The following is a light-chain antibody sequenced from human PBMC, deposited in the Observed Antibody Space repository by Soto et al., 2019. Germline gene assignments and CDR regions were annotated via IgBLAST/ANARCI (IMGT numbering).Light chain of an antibody. CDR1: QSVSSSY. J-gene: IGKJ3*01. CDR3: QQYGSSRLT. Sequence: EIVLTQSPGTLSLSPGERATLSCRASQSVSSSYFAWYQQKPGQAPRLLIYGASSRATGIPDRFSGSGSGTDFTLTISRLEPEDFAVYYCQQYGSSRLTFGPGTKVDIK. V-gene: IGKV3-20*01. CDR2: GAS.